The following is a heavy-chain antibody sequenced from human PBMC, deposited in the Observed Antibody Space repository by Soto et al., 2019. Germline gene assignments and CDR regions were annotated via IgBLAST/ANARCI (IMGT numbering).Heavy chain of an antibody. CDR3: ARGDYCSGGSCYPDFDWFDP. J-gene: IGHJ5*02. V-gene: IGHV1-3*01. CDR1: GYTFTSYA. CDR2: INAGNGNT. Sequence: ASVKVSCKASGYTFTSYAMHWVRQAPGQRLEWMGWINAGNGNTKYSQKFQGRVTITRDTSASTAYMELSSLRSEDTAVYYCARGDYCSGGSCYPDFDWFDPWGQGTLVTVSS. D-gene: IGHD2-15*01.